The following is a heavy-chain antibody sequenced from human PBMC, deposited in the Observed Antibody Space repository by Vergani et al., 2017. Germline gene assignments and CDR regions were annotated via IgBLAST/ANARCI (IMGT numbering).Heavy chain of an antibody. Sequence: QAHLQESGPGLVKPSETLSLTCTVLGGSISSSSYYWGWIRQPPGKGLQWIGEINHSGSTNYNPSLKGRVTISVDTSKNQFSLKLSSVTAADTAVYYGSRGYYDMWTGYYRAYDPWGQGTLVTVSS. CDR1: GGSISSSSYY. CDR2: INHSGST. D-gene: IGHD3-9*01. CDR3: SRGYYDMWTGYYRAYDP. J-gene: IGHJ5*02. V-gene: IGHV4-39*07.